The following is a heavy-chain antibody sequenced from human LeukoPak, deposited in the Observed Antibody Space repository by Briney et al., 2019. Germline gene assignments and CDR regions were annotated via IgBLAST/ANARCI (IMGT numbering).Heavy chain of an antibody. J-gene: IGHJ3*02. CDR3: ARDIFVVVTATNDDAFDI. D-gene: IGHD2-21*02. CDR2: INPSGGST. Sequence: PSVKLFCKASGYTFTNYYMHCVRHAPGQGLEWMGIINPSGGSTSYAQKFQGRVTMTRDTSTSTVYMEMSSLRSEDTAVYSCARDIFVVVTATNDDAFDIWGQGTMVTVSS. CDR1: GYTFTNYY. V-gene: IGHV1-46*01.